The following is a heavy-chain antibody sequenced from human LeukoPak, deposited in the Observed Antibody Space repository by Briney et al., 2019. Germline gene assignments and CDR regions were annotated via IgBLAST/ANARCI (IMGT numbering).Heavy chain of an antibody. Sequence: GGSLRLSCAASGFTFSSYSMNWVRQAPGKGLEWVSYISSSGSTIYYADSVKGRFTISRDNAKNSLYLQMNSLRAEDTAVYYCARGSPLVRGVIPPPDYWGQGTLVTVSS. CDR2: ISSSGSTI. CDR3: ARGSPLVRGVIPPPDY. CDR1: GFTFSSYS. V-gene: IGHV3-48*04. D-gene: IGHD3-10*01. J-gene: IGHJ4*02.